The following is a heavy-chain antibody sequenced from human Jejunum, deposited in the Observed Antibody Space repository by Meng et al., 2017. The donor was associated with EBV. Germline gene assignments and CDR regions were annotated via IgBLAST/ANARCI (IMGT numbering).Heavy chain of an antibody. D-gene: IGHD3-22*01. CDR1: GCSISSSNW. V-gene: IGHV4-4*02. Sequence: VPLLQSGPGLVKPSGTLSLTCAVSGCSISSSNWWSWVRQAPGKGLELIGEIHHTESTNYNPSLKSRVTISVDKSKNQFSLKLSSVTAADTAVYYCARESYSDSSGYYSLDYWGQGSLVTVSS. CDR2: IHHTEST. J-gene: IGHJ4*02. CDR3: ARESYSDSSGYYSLDY.